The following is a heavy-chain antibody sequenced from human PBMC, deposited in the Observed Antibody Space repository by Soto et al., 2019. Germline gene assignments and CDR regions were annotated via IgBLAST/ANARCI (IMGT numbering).Heavy chain of an antibody. D-gene: IGHD6-13*01. V-gene: IGHV1-69*13. CDR1: GGTFSSYA. CDR3: ARVNGSSWYGSRGAFDI. Sequence: SVKVSCKASGGTFSSYAISWVRQDPGQGLEWMGGIIPIFGTANYAQKFQGRVTITADESTSTAYMELSSLRSEDTAVYYCARVNGSSWYGSRGAFDIWGQGTMVTVSS. J-gene: IGHJ3*02. CDR2: IIPIFGTA.